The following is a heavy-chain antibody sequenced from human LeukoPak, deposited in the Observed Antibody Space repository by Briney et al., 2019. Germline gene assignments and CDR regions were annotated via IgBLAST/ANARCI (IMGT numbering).Heavy chain of an antibody. CDR1: GYTFTSYG. V-gene: IGHV1-18*01. J-gene: IGHJ5*02. D-gene: IGHD3-22*01. CDR3: ARDKKVICSTVWFDP. Sequence: ASVKVSCKASGYTFTSYGISWVRQAPGQGLEWMGWISAYNGNTNYAQKLQGRVTMTTDTSTSTAYMELRSLRADDSAVYYCARDKKVICSTVWFDPWGQGTLGTVSS. CDR2: ISAYNGNT.